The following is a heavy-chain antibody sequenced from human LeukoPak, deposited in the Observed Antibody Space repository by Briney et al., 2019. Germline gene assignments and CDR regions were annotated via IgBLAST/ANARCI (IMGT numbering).Heavy chain of an antibody. D-gene: IGHD1-14*01. V-gene: IGHV3-74*01. CDR2: INNDGSST. Sequence: AGGSLRLSCAASGFTFSSYWMHRVRHAPGKGLVWVSRINNDGSSTSYADSVKGRFTISRDNAKNTLYLQVNSLRAEDTAVYYCATGQGHGMDVWGQGTTVTVSS. J-gene: IGHJ6*02. CDR3: ATGQGHGMDV. CDR1: GFTFSSYW.